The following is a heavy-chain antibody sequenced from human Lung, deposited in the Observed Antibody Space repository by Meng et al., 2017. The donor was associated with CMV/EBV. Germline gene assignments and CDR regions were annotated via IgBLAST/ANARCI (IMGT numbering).Heavy chain of an antibody. J-gene: IGHJ6*02. CDR3: ARNYDILTGPEV. V-gene: IGHV4-39*01. CDR2: VYYTGRA. D-gene: IGHD3-9*01. Sequence: SETLSLXXIVSGGSISSGDYYWGWIRQSPGKALEWIGSVYYTGRADYSPSLKNRVTISVDNSKNTLYLQMNSLRAEDTAVYYCARNYDILTGPEVWGQGTXVTVSS. CDR1: GGSISSGDYY.